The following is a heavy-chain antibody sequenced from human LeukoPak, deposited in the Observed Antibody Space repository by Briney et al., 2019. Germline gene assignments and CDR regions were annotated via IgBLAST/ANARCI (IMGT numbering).Heavy chain of an antibody. D-gene: IGHD3-3*01. J-gene: IGHJ3*02. CDR3: ARDLFGVVTNDAFDI. V-gene: IGHV4-59*01. CDR2: IYYSGST. CDR1: GGSISSYY. Sequence: SETLSLTCTVSGGSISSYYWSWIRQPPGKGLEWIGYIYYSGSTNYNPSLKSRVTISVDTSKNQFSLKLSSVTAADTAVYYCARDLFGVVTNDAFDIWGQGTMVTVSS.